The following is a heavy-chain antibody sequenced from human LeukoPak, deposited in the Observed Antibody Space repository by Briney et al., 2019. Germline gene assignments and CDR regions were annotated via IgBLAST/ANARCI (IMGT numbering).Heavy chain of an antibody. CDR2: INPSGGT. V-gene: IGHV1-2*02. J-gene: IGHJ4*02. Sequence: ASVKVSCKASGYTFTGYYMHWVRQAPGQGLEWMGWINPSGGTNSAQKFQGRVTMTRDTSISTAYMELSRLRSDDTAVYYCARWGGHCTSGLCYYFDCWGQGTLVTVSS. CDR1: GYTFTGYY. CDR3: ARWGGHCTSGLCYYFDC. D-gene: IGHD2-8*01.